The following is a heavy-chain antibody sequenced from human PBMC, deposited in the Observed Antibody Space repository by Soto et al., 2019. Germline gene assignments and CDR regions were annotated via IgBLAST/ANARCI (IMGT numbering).Heavy chain of an antibody. V-gene: IGHV3-23*01. D-gene: IGHD6-19*01. Sequence: GGSLRLSCAASGFTFSSYAMSWVRQAPGKGLEWVSAISGSGGSTYYADSVKGRFTISRDNSKNTLYLQMNSLRAEDTAVYYCAKASSDLYSSGWYNDYWGQGTLVTVSS. CDR3: AKASSDLYSSGWYNDY. CDR2: ISGSGGST. J-gene: IGHJ4*02. CDR1: GFTFSSYA.